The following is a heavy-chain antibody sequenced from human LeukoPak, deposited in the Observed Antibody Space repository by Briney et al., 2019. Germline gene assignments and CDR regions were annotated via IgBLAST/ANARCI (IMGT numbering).Heavy chain of an antibody. J-gene: IGHJ6*02. CDR2: ISGGGATT. D-gene: IGHD5/OR15-5a*01. Sequence: GGSLRLSCAASGFTFSGFAMSWVRQAPGKGLEWVSTISGGGATTYYADSMKGRSAISRDNSKNTLYLQMNSLRAEDTAVYYCATLYDPLGGMDVWGQGTTVTVS. CDR3: ATLYDPLGGMDV. CDR1: GFTFSGFA. V-gene: IGHV3-23*01.